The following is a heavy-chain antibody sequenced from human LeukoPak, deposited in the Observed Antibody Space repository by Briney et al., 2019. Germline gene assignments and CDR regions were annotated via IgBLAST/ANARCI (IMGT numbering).Heavy chain of an antibody. CDR2: IFHSGNT. Sequence: PSQTLSLTCAVSGGSISRGTYSWNWIRQPPGEGLEWIGYIFHSGNTYYNPSLKSRVTISVDRSKTQFSLKLSSVTAADTAVYYCARGYSDYPYFFDYWGQGTLVTVSS. CDR3: ARGYSDYPYFFDY. V-gene: IGHV4-30-2*01. D-gene: IGHD5-12*01. J-gene: IGHJ4*02. CDR1: GGSISRGTYS.